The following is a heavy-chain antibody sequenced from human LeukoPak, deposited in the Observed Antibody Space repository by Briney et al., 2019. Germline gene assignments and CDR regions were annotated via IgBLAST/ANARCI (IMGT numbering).Heavy chain of an antibody. CDR3: AGGRGWYSPDY. D-gene: IGHD6-19*01. CDR1: GFTFSGSA. J-gene: IGHJ4*02. CDR2: ITSKPNSYET. Sequence: GGSLRLSCAAPGFTFSGSAMHWVRQASGKGLEWVGRITSKPNSYETVYAASMNGRFTISRDDSKNTAYLQMNSLKTEDTAVYYCAGGRGWYSPDYWGQGTPATVSS. V-gene: IGHV3-73*01.